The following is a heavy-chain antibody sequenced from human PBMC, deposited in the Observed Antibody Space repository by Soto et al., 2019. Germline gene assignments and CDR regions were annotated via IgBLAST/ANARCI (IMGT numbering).Heavy chain of an antibody. V-gene: IGHV1-69*08. CDR3: AREDRDRETGLVPAAIDGMDV. CDR2: IIPIFGIA. Sequence: QVQLVQSGAEVKKPGSSVKVSCKASGGTFSRYSITWVRQAPGHGLEWLGRIIPIFGIASYAQKFQGRVTMTAAESTSTAYMELSSLRSDDTAVYYCAREDRDRETGLVPAAIDGMDVWGPGTTVTVSS. CDR1: GGTFSRYS. J-gene: IGHJ6*02. D-gene: IGHD2-2*01.